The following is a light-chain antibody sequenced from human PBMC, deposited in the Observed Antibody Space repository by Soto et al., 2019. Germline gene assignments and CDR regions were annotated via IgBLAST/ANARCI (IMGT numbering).Light chain of an antibody. CDR2: EAS. V-gene: IGKV1-5*01. CDR3: QQYTNFPLT. J-gene: IGKJ4*01. CDR1: QSISSW. Sequence: DIQMTQSPSTLSASVGDRVTITCRASQSISSWLAWYQQKPGKAPKLLIHEASRLESGVPSMFSGSESGTEFTLTISGLHAEDSATYYCQQYTNFPLTFGGGTKVEIK.